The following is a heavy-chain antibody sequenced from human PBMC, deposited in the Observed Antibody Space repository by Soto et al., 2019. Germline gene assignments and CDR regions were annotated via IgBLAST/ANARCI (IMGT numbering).Heavy chain of an antibody. V-gene: IGHV1-3*01. J-gene: IGHJ4*02. CDR1: GFTFTTYA. CDR3: ARDSCSGDCNDFDY. CDR2: IHAGNGNT. Sequence: QVQVVQSGAEVKKPGASVKVSCKASGFTFTTYAIHWVRQAPGQRLEWMGWIHAGNGNTKSSQKFRDRLTITRDTSASTAYMELSSRRSEDSAVYYCARDSCSGDCNDFDYWGQGTLVTVSS. D-gene: IGHD2-21*02.